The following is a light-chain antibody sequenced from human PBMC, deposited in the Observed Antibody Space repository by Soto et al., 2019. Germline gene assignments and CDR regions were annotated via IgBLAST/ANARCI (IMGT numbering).Light chain of an antibody. J-gene: IGKJ3*01. CDR2: GAS. Sequence: EIVMTQSPATLSVSPGERATLSCRASQSVSSNLAWYQQKPGQAPRLLIYGASTRATGIPARFSGTGPGTEFTPTISSLQSEDVAVYYCQQYNNWPFTFGPGTKVDIK. V-gene: IGKV3-15*01. CDR3: QQYNNWPFT. CDR1: QSVSSN.